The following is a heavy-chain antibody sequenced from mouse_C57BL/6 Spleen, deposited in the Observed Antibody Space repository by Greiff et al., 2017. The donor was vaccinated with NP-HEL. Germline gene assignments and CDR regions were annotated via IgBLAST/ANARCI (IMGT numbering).Heavy chain of an antibody. D-gene: IGHD2-12*01. J-gene: IGHJ4*01. V-gene: IGHV1-59*01. CDR2: IDPSDSYT. Sequence: QVQLKQPGAELVRPGTSVKLSCKASGYTFTSYWMHWVKQRPGQGLEWIGVIDPSDSYTNYNQKFKGKATLTVYTSSSTAYMQLSSLTSEDSAVYDCAREGNDGGGAMDYWGQGTSVTVSS. CDR3: AREGNDGGGAMDY. CDR1: GYTFTSYW.